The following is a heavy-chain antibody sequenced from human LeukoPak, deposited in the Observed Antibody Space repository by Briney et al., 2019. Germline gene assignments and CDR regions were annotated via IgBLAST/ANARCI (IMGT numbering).Heavy chain of an antibody. CDR1: GFTFSTYW. V-gene: IGHV3-7*04. CDR2: INQDGSEK. Sequence: GGSLRLSCAASGFTFSTYWMSWVRQAPGKGLEWVANINQDGSEKYSVDSVKGRFTISRDNAKNSLYLRMNSLRADDTAVYYCARVVAMVTCDYWGQGTLVTVSS. CDR3: ARVVAMVTCDY. D-gene: IGHD5-18*01. J-gene: IGHJ4*02.